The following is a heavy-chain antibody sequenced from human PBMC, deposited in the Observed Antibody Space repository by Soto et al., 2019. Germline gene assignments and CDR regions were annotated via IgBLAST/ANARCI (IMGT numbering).Heavy chain of an antibody. CDR1: GFTFSSYA. CDR3: AKKTDSSSPWGALDI. Sequence: EVQLLESGGGLVQPGGSLRLSCAVSGFTFSSYAMTWVRQAPAQGLEWVSGISGSGGGTFYADSVKGRFTISRDSSKNTLYLQMDSLRAEDTAVYYCAKKTDSSSPWGALDIWGQGTMVSVSS. J-gene: IGHJ3*02. CDR2: ISGSGGGT. V-gene: IGHV3-23*01. D-gene: IGHD6-6*01.